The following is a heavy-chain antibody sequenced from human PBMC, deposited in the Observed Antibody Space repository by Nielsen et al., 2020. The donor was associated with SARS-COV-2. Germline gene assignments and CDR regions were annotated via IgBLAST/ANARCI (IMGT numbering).Heavy chain of an antibody. CDR3: AREVQICGCDAFDI. D-gene: IGHD5-18*01. Sequence: ASVKVSCKASGYTFTSYAMHWVRQAPGQGLEWMGWINTNTGNPTYAQGFTGRFVFSLDTSVSTAYLQISSLKAEDTAVYYCAREVQICGCDAFDIWGQGTMVTVSS. CDR2: INTNTGNP. CDR1: GYTFTSYA. J-gene: IGHJ3*02. V-gene: IGHV7-4-1*02.